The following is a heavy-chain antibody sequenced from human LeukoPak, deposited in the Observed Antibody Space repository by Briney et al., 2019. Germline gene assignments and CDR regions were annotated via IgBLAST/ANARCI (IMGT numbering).Heavy chain of an antibody. CDR3: ARDRTAYSYGTLFDY. Sequence: PGGSLRLSCASTFTFSIYGMHWVRPAPGKGPEWVAFIQYDGTNKYYADSVKGRFTISRDNSRNTLYLQMNSLRAEDTAVYYCARDRTAYSYGTLFDYWGQGTLVTVSS. CDR1: TFTFSIYG. J-gene: IGHJ4*02. D-gene: IGHD5-12*01. CDR2: IQYDGTNK. V-gene: IGHV3-30*02.